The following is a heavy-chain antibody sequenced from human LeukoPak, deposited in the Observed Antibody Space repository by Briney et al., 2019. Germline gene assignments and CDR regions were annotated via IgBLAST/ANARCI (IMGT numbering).Heavy chain of an antibody. V-gene: IGHV3-30*04. J-gene: IGHJ3*02. CDR3: ARGDYDYVAGSSRGDSFDI. CDR1: GFSFSSYA. Sequence: GGSLRLSCAAFGFSFSSYAMHWVRQAPGKGLQWVAVVSYDGNNRYYADSVKGRYTISRDDSKNTLSLQINSLRTEDTAIYFCARGDYDYVAGSSRGDSFDIWGQGTMVTVSS. D-gene: IGHD3-16*02. CDR2: VSYDGNNR.